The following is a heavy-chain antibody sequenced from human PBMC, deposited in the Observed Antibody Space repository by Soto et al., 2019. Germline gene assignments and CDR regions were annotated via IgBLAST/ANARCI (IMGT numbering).Heavy chain of an antibody. CDR2: INPNSGGT. CDR1: GYTFTGYY. CDR3: ARGPDIVVVPAADGAVAGIDGY. D-gene: IGHD2-2*01. J-gene: IGHJ4*02. Sequence: QVQLVQSGAEVKKPGASVKVSCKASGYTFTGYYMHWVRQAPGQGLEWMGWINPNSGGTNYAQKFQGRGTMTRDTSISTAYMELSRLRSDDTAVYYCARGPDIVVVPAADGAVAGIDGYWGQGTLVTVSS. V-gene: IGHV1-2*02.